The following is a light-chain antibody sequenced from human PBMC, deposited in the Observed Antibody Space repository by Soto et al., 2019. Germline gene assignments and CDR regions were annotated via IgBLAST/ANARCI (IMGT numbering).Light chain of an antibody. CDR2: AAS. V-gene: IGKV1-39*01. CDR1: QSVSRS. CDR3: QQNAIVPPWT. Sequence: HLKKSPSSLSKSVVDRVIVTCPPSQSVSRSLNWYQQKTGQAPKLLIYAASTLHSGVPSRFSGSGSGTEFTLTIRSLQPEDFATYYCQQNAIVPPWTFGKGPKVAIK. J-gene: IGKJ1*01.